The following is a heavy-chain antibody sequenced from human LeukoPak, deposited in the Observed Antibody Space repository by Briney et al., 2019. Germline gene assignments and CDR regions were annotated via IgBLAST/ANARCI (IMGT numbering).Heavy chain of an antibody. Sequence: SETLSLTCTVSGGSISSYFWSWIRQPPGKGLEWIGYIYYSGSTNYNPSLKSQVTISVDTSKNQFSLKLSSVTAADTAVYYCARGRPDYFDYWGQGTLVTVSS. CDR1: GGSISSYF. D-gene: IGHD6-6*01. CDR3: ARGRPDYFDY. J-gene: IGHJ4*02. CDR2: IYYSGST. V-gene: IGHV4-59*01.